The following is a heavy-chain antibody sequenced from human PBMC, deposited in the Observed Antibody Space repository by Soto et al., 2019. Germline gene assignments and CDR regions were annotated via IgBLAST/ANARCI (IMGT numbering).Heavy chain of an antibody. J-gene: IGHJ4*02. V-gene: IGHV3-30*18. CDR3: AKDTYYHDSSGYYVFDS. CDR2: ISYDGSNK. CDR1: GFTFTDYG. D-gene: IGHD3-22*01. Sequence: QVQLVESGGGVVQPGRSLRLSCADSGFTFTDYGMHWVRQAPGKGLEWVAVISYDGSNKNYADSVKGRFTISRDNSKNPLYLQMNSLRAEDTAVYYCAKDTYYHDSSGYYVFDSWGQGTLVTVSS.